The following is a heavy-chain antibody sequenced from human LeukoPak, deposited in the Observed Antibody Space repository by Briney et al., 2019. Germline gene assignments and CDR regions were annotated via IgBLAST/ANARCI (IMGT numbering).Heavy chain of an antibody. CDR2: VYPANSDT. Sequence: GESLKISCQGSGYSFTSYWIGWVRQMPGKGLEWAAIVYPANSDTRYSPSFQGHVTISADKSTSTAFLQWSSLRASDTAMYYCTTQLYYNSNGYRDWGQGTLVTVSS. D-gene: IGHD3-22*01. CDR1: GYSFTSYW. CDR3: TTQLYYNSNGYRD. J-gene: IGHJ4*02. V-gene: IGHV5-51*01.